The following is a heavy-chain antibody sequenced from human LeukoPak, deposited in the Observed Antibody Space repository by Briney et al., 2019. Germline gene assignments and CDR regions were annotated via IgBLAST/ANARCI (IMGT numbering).Heavy chain of an antibody. V-gene: IGHV7-4-1*02. J-gene: IGHJ4*02. CDR3: ARGYYYGSGRPQALNPPNY. CDR1: GYTFTSYA. CDR2: INTNTGNP. Sequence: GASVTVSCKASGYTFTSYAMNWVRQAPGQGLEWMGWINTNTGNPTYAQGFTGRFVFSLDTSVSTAYLQISSLKAEDTAVYYCARGYYYGSGRPQALNPPNYWGQGTLVTVSS. D-gene: IGHD3-10*01.